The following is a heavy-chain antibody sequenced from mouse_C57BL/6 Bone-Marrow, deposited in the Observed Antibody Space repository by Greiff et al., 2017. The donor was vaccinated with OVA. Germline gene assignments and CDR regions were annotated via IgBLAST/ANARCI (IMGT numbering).Heavy chain of an antibody. Sequence: QVQLQQSGAELVRPGASVTLSCKASGYTFTDYEMHWVKQTPVHGLEWIGAIDPETGGTAYNQKFKGKAILTADKSSSTAYMELRSLTSEDSAVYYGTRGGRGYYFDYWGQGTTRTVSS. CDR3: TRGGRGYYFDY. CDR1: GYTFTDYE. V-gene: IGHV1-15*01. CDR2: IDPETGGT. J-gene: IGHJ2*01. D-gene: IGHD3-1*01.